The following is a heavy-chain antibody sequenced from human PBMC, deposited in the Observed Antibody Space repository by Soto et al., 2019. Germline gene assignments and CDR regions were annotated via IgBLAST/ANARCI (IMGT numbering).Heavy chain of an antibody. Sequence: PSETLSLTCAVSGASISSGGYSWSWIRQPPGKGLEWIGYVFHSGSTYYSPSLQSRVTISIDGSKKQCYLELASVTAADTAVYYCARGSYGAGSDLWGQGILVTVSS. CDR3: ARGSYGAGSDL. CDR2: VFHSGST. D-gene: IGHD3-10*01. V-gene: IGHV4-30-2*01. CDR1: GASISSGGYS. J-gene: IGHJ5*02.